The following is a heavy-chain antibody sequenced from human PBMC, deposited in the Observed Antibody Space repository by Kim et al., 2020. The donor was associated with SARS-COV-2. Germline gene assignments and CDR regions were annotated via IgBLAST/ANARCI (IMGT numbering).Heavy chain of an antibody. V-gene: IGHV4-39*01. CDR2: IYYSGST. J-gene: IGHJ4*02. CDR3: ARLFALGRVHYFDY. CDR1: GGSISSSSYY. Sequence: SETLSLTCTVSGGSISSSSYYWGWIRQPPGKGLEWIGSIYYSGSTYYNPSLKSRVTISVDTSKNQFSLKLSSVTAADTAVYYCARLFALGRVHYFDYWGQGTLVTVSS. D-gene: IGHD1-26*01.